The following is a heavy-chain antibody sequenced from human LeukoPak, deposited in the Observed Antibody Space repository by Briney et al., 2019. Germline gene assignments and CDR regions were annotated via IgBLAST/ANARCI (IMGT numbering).Heavy chain of an antibody. CDR1: GFTFSTYS. CDR3: ARGIGYSGYDFFDY. V-gene: IGHV3-21*01. Sequence: PGGSLRLCCAASGFTFSTYSMNWVRQAPGKGLEWVSSISSSSSYIYYADSVKGRFTISRDNAKNSLYLQMNSLRAEDTAVYYCARGIGYSGYDFFDYWGQGTLVTVSS. CDR2: ISSSSSYI. J-gene: IGHJ4*02. D-gene: IGHD5-12*01.